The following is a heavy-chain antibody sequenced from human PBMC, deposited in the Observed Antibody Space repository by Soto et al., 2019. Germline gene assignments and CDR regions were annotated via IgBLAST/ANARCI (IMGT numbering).Heavy chain of an antibody. V-gene: IGHV1-69*01. D-gene: IGHD2-2*02. CDR2: IIPIFGTV. CDR1: GGTFSSYA. J-gene: IGHJ6*01. Sequence: QVQLVQSGAGVKKPGSSVKVSCKASGGTFSSYAISWVRQAPGQGLEWMGGIIPIFGTVNYAQKVQGRVTITADESTSTAYMGLSSLRSEDTAVYYCARGSIRDYYYGMDVWGQGTTVTVSS. CDR3: ARGSIRDYYYGMDV.